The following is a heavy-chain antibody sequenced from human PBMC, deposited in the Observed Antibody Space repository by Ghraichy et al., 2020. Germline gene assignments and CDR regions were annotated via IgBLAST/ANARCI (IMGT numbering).Heavy chain of an antibody. CDR1: GASITYGDYY. V-gene: IGHV4-30-4*01. Sequence: SETLSLTCTLSGASITYGDYYWSWIRQPLGKGLEWIGSTYYSGIPYYNPSLKSRVTISVATSKNQFSLKLTSLTAADTAVYYCARGQRSSGWLFDSWGQGTLVTVSS. CDR3: ARGQRSSGWLFDS. D-gene: IGHD6-19*01. J-gene: IGHJ4*02. CDR2: TYYSGIP.